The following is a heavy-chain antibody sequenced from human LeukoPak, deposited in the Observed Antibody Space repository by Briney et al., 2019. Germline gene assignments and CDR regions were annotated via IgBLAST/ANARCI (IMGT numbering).Heavy chain of an antibody. CDR2: IHQDGSET. Sequence: PGGSLRLSCAASGFTFTKYCMAWVRQAPAKGLEWVASIHQDGSETHSIDSGRFTISRDNAKNSLYLQMNSLRDEDTAVYYCANTVGHYSHNWGQGTLVTVSS. CDR1: GFTFTKYC. V-gene: IGHV3-7*05. CDR3: ANTVGHYSHN. D-gene: IGHD4-11*01. J-gene: IGHJ4*02.